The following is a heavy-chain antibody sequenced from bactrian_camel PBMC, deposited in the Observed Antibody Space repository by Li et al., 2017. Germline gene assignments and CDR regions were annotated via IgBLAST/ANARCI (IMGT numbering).Heavy chain of an antibody. Sequence: HVQLVESGGGSVQAGGSLRLSCTASGYTYDDNCMVWFRQAPGKEREEVARIKGDGRPNYADSVKGRFVISRDNAKNTVYLQMNSLKPEDTAMYYCASSQALAACDNPLAYHSWGQGTQVTVS. CDR3: ASSQALAACDNPLAYHS. CDR2: IKGDGRP. D-gene: IGHD1*01. J-gene: IGHJ4*01. CDR1: GYTYDDNC. V-gene: IGHV3S53*01.